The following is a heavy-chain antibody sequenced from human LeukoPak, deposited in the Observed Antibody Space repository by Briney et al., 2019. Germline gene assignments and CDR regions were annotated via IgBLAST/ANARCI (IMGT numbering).Heavy chain of an antibody. CDR3: ARVAGLEWLSGGAFDI. CDR2: IYYSGST. V-gene: IGHV4-59*01. Sequence: PSETLSLTCTVSGGSISSYYWSWVRQPPGKGLEWIGYIYYSGSTNYNPSLKSRVTISVDTSKNQFSLKLSSVTAADTAVYYCARVAGLEWLSGGAFDIWGQGTMVTVSS. D-gene: IGHD3-3*01. CDR1: GGSISSYY. J-gene: IGHJ3*02.